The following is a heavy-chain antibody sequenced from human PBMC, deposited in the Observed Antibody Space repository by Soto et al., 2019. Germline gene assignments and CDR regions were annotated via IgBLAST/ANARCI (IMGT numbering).Heavy chain of an antibody. J-gene: IGHJ6*02. CDR1: GYTLTELS. CDR2: FDPEDGET. CDR3: ATDSGITGTTHLGYYYYGMDV. D-gene: IGHD1-7*01. V-gene: IGHV1-24*01. Sequence: ASVKVSCKVSGYTLTELSMHWVRQAPGKGLEWMGGFDPEDGETIYAQKFQGRVTMTEDTSTDTAYMELSSLRSEDTAVYYCATDSGITGTTHLGYYYYGMDVWGQGTTVTVSS.